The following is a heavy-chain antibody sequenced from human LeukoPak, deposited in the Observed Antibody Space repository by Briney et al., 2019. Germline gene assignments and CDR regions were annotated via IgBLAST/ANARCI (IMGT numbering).Heavy chain of an antibody. Sequence: GGSLRLSCAASGFNFSSNSMHWVRQAPGKGLEWISFISSSGSNIYYADSVKGRFTISRDNAKNSLYLQMNSLRAEDTAVYYCARRPGGAFDIWGQGTMVTVSS. V-gene: IGHV3-48*04. CDR3: ARRPGGAFDI. D-gene: IGHD1-1*01. CDR1: GFNFSSNS. J-gene: IGHJ3*02. CDR2: ISSSGSNI.